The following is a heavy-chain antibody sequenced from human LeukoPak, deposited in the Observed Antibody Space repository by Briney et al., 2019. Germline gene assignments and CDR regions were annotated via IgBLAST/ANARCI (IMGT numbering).Heavy chain of an antibody. CDR2: ISGSGGST. Sequence: PGGSLRLSCAASGFTFSSYAMSWVRQAPGKGLEWVSAISGSGGSTYYADSVKGRFTISRDNSKNTLYLQMNSLRAEDTAAYYCAKDSGFAAYEQQLLCFDYWGQGTLVTVSS. D-gene: IGHD6-13*01. CDR3: AKDSGFAAYEQQLLCFDY. V-gene: IGHV3-23*01. CDR1: GFTFSSYA. J-gene: IGHJ4*02.